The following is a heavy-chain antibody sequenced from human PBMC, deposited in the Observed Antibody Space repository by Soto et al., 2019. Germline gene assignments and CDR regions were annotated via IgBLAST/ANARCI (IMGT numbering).Heavy chain of an antibody. CDR3: ARFGSRDGYNYDFGGNNWFDP. D-gene: IGHD5-12*01. CDR1: GGSISRDDYY. CDR2: THCSGST. J-gene: IGHJ5*02. Sequence: SETLSLTCTVSGGSISRDDYYLGWIRQPPGKGLEWIGYTHCSGSTYYNPSLKSRVIISLVTPKNQFSLQLTSVTAADTAVYYCARFGSRDGYNYDFGGNNWFDPWGQGTLVTVSS. V-gene: IGHV4-30-4*01.